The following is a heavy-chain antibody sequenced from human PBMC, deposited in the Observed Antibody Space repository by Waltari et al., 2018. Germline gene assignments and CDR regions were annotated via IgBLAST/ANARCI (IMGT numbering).Heavy chain of an antibody. J-gene: IGHJ5*02. CDR3: ARPMGSWHLNWFDP. CDR2: IYYSGST. V-gene: IGHV4-39*01. Sequence: QLQLQESGPGLVKPSETLSLTCTVSGGSISSSSYYWGWIRQPPGKGLEWIGSIYYSGSTYYNPSLKSRVTISVDTSKNQFSLKLSSVTAADAAVYYCARPMGSWHLNWFDPWGQGTLVTVSS. D-gene: IGHD6-13*01. CDR1: GGSISSSSYY.